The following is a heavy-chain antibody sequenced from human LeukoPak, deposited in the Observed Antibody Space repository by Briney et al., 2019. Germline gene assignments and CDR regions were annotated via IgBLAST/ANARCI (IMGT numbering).Heavy chain of an antibody. CDR2: ISGSGGST. J-gene: IGHJ6*03. Sequence: GGSLRLSCAASGFTFSSYAMSWVRQAPGKGLEWVSAISGSGGSTYYADSVKGRFTISRDNSKNTLYLQMNSLRAEDTAVYYCARGIDYYDSSGYYYSNYYYMDVWGKGTTVTVSS. CDR1: GFTFSSYA. CDR3: ARGIDYYDSSGYYYSNYYYMDV. V-gene: IGHV3-23*01. D-gene: IGHD3-22*01.